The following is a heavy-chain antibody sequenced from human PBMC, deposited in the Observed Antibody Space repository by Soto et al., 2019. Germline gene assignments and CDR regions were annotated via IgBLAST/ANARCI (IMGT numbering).Heavy chain of an antibody. CDR1: GDSVSRISTA. J-gene: IGHJ3*02. CDR2: TYYRSKWYN. V-gene: IGHV6-1*01. D-gene: IGHD3-3*01. Sequence: QVQLQQSGPGLVKPSQTLSLTCAISGDSVSRISTAWNRIRQSPSRGLEWLGRTYYRSKWYNNYAVSMKSRITINPDTSKTQFSLQLNSVTPEDTAVYYCASGRWSGFDIWGQGTMVTVSS. CDR3: ASGRWSGFDI.